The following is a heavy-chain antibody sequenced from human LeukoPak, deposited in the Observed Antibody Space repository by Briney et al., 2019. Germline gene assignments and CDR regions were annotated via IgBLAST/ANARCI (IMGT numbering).Heavy chain of an antibody. V-gene: IGHV1-18*01. Sequence: GASVKVSCKASGYTFTSYGISRVRQAPGQGLEWMGWISAYNGNTNYAQKLQGRVTMTTDTSTSTAYMELRSLRSDDTAVYYCARKVPNDSSGYYYRGQFDPWGQGTLVTVSS. D-gene: IGHD3-22*01. CDR3: ARKVPNDSSGYYYRGQFDP. CDR1: GYTFTSYG. J-gene: IGHJ5*02. CDR2: ISAYNGNT.